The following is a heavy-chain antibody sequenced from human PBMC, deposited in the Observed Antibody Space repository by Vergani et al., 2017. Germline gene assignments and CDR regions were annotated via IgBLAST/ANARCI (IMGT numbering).Heavy chain of an antibody. CDR1: GYTFTSYA. Sequence: QVQLVQSGAEVKKPGASVKVSCKASGYTFTSYAMHWVRQAPGQRLEWMGWINAGNGNTKYSKKFQGRVTITRDTSASTAYMELSSLRSEDTAVYYCARDYYDSSGYYYRREYFQHWGQGTLVTVSS. CDR2: INAGNGNT. CDR3: ARDYYDSSGYYYRREYFQH. J-gene: IGHJ1*01. V-gene: IGHV1-3*01. D-gene: IGHD3-22*01.